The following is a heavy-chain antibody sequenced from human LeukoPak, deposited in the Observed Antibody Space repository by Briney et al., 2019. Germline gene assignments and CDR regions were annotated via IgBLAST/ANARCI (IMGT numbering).Heavy chain of an antibody. CDR2: IYSGGST. V-gene: IGHV3-53*01. D-gene: IGHD3-10*01. CDR3: ARSITITMVRGVTPDYYYYMDV. J-gene: IGHJ6*03. CDR1: GFTVSSNY. Sequence: GGSLRLSCAASGFTVSSNYMSWVRQAPGKGLEWVSVIYSGGSTYYADSVKGRFTISRDNSKNTLYLQMNSLRAEDTAVYYCARSITITMVRGVTPDYYYYMDVWGKGTTVTISS.